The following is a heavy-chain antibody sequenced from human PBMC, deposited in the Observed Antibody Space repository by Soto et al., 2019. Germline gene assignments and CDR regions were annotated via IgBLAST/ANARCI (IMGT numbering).Heavy chain of an antibody. J-gene: IGHJ6*02. CDR2: IYYSGST. CDR3: ARSSNPYGDYVFGDLWSRDYYYYGMDV. V-gene: IGHV4-61*01. D-gene: IGHD4-17*01. CDR1: GGSVSSGSYY. Sequence: QVQLQESGPGLVKPSETLSLTCTVSGGSVSSGSYYWSWIRQPPGKGLEWIGYIYYSGSTNYNPSLKSRVTISVDTSKNQFSLKLSSVTAADTAVYYCARSSNPYGDYVFGDLWSRDYYYYGMDVWGQGTTVTVSS.